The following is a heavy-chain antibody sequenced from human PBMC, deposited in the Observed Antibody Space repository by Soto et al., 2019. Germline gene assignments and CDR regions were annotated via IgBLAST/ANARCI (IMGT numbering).Heavy chain of an antibody. CDR1: GFTFDDYT. J-gene: IGHJ4*02. Sequence: EVQLVESGGVVVQPGGSLRLSCAASGFTFDDYTMHWVRQAPGKGLEWVSLISWDGGSTYYADSVKGRFTISRDNSKNALYLQMNSLRTEDTALYYCAKGTGAPHYYFDYWGQGTLVTVSS. CDR3: AKGTGAPHYYFDY. D-gene: IGHD7-27*01. V-gene: IGHV3-43*01. CDR2: ISWDGGST.